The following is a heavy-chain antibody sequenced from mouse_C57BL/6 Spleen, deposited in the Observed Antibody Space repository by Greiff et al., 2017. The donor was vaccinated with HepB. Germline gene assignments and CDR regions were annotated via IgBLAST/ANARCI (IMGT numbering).Heavy chain of an antibody. CDR1: GYTFTSYW. CDR2: IDPSDSYT. CDR3: AGGQLRLRGGFAY. J-gene: IGHJ3*01. V-gene: IGHV1-69*01. D-gene: IGHD3-2*02. Sequence: QVQLQQPGAELVMPGASVKLSCKASGYTFTSYWMHWVKQRPGQGLEWIGEIDPSDSYTNYNQKFKGKSTLTADKSSSTAYMQLSSLTSADAAVYYCAGGQLRLRGGFAYWGQGTLVTVSA.